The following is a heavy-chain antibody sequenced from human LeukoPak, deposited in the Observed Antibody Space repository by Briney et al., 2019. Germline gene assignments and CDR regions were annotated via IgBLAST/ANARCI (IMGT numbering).Heavy chain of an antibody. CDR2: ISVYNGDT. Sequence: RASVKVSCKPSGYSFSTFGISWVRQAPGQGLEWMGWISVYNGDTKYAQNFQGRVTMSTDTSTSTAYMELRSLRFDDTAVYYCARDGGLYYGSGTFVGVWGQGTLVTVSS. D-gene: IGHD3-10*01. J-gene: IGHJ4*02. CDR3: ARDGGLYYGSGTFVGV. CDR1: GYSFSTFG. V-gene: IGHV1-18*01.